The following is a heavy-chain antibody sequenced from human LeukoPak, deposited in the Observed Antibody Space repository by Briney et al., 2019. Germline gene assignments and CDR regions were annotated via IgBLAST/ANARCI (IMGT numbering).Heavy chain of an antibody. CDR1: GGSISSSNW. CDR3: ARDGYYYGSGSYSNSIDY. V-gene: IGHV4-4*01. D-gene: IGHD3-10*01. CDR2: IYHRGST. J-gene: IGHJ4*02. Sequence: PETLCVTCADPGGSISSSNWWSWVRQPPGKGREWIGEIYHRGSTNYNPSLKSRVTISVDKSKNQCSLKLSSVTAADTAVYSCARDGYYYGSGSYSNSIDYWGQGALVTVSS.